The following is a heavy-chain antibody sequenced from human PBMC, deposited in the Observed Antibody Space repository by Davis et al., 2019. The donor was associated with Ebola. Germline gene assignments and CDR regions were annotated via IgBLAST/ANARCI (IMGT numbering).Heavy chain of an antibody. D-gene: IGHD3-16*01. CDR1: GYTFTSYG. J-gene: IGHJ6*02. Sequence: SVKVSCKASGYTFTSYGISWVRQAPGQGLEWMGRIIPILGIANYAQKFQGRVTITADKSTSTAYMELSSLRSEDTAVYYCARSKTGGGDVWGQGTTVTVSS. V-gene: IGHV1-69*04. CDR2: IIPILGIA. CDR3: ARSKTGGGDV.